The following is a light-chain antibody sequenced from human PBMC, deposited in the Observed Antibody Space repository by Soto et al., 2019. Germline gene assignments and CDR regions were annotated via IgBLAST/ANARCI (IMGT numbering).Light chain of an antibody. J-gene: IGKJ1*01. CDR2: AAS. CDR3: QLSYRNIRT. V-gene: IGKV1-39*01. CDR1: QSIDIY. Sequence: DVQMTQSPSSLSAAVGDRVTITCRASQSIDIYLNWYHQRPGKAPKLLIYAASNLQSGVPSRFSGGGSGTDFTLTISSLQPEDLGTYYCQLSYRNIRTFGQGTKVE.